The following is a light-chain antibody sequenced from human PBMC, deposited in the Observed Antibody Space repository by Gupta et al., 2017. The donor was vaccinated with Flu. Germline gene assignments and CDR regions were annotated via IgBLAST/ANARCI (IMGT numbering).Light chain of an antibody. J-gene: IGLJ1*01. CDR2: GNS. CDR1: SSNIGAGYD. Sequence: QSVLTQPPSVSGPPGQRVTISCTGSSSNIGAGYDVHWYQQLLGTAPKLLIYGNSNRPSGVPDRFSGSKSGTSASLAITGLQAEDEADYYCQSYDSSLSGYVFGTGTKVTVL. V-gene: IGLV1-40*01. CDR3: QSYDSSLSGYV.